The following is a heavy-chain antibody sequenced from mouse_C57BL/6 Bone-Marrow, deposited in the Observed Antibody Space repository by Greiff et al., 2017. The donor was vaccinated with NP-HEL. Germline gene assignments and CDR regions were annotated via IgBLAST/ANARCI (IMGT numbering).Heavy chain of an antibody. Sequence: EVQLQQSGAELVRPGASVKLSCTASGFNIKDYYMHWVKQRPEQGLEWIGRIDPEDGDTEYAPKFQGKATMTADTSSNTAYLQRSSLTSEDTAVYYCTTGDYDGYSPFDYWGQGTTLTVSS. V-gene: IGHV14-1*01. CDR3: TTGDYDGYSPFDY. D-gene: IGHD2-3*01. J-gene: IGHJ2*01. CDR2: IDPEDGDT. CDR1: GFNIKDYY.